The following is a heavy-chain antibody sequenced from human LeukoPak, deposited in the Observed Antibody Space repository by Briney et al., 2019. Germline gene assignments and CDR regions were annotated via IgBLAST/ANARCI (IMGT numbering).Heavy chain of an antibody. CDR3: AKDPVTTVTYWFDP. CDR1: GFTFSSYA. Sequence: GGSLRLSCAASGFTFSSYAMSWVRQAPGLGLEWVSTITGSAGGTYYADSVKGRFTISRDNSKNTLYLQMNSLRAEDTAVYYCAKDPVTTVTYWFDPWGQGTLVTVSS. D-gene: IGHD4-17*01. J-gene: IGHJ5*02. CDR2: ITGSAGGT. V-gene: IGHV3-23*01.